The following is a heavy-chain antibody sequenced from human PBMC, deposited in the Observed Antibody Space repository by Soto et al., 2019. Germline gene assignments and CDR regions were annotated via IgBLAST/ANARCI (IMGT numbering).Heavy chain of an antibody. CDR3: AGKYSNYYYYGMDV. Sequence: SVKVSCKASGGTFSSYAISWVRQAPGQGLEWMGGIIPIFGTANYAQKFQGRVTITADESTSTAYMELSSLRSEDTAVYYCAGKYSNYYYYGMDVWGQGTTVTVSS. J-gene: IGHJ6*02. CDR1: GGTFSSYA. V-gene: IGHV1-69*13. CDR2: IIPIFGTA. D-gene: IGHD4-4*01.